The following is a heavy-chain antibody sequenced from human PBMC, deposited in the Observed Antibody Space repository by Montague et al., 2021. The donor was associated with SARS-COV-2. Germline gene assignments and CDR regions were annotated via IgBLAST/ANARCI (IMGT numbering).Heavy chain of an antibody. Sequence: CAICGDSVSSNIATWNWIRQSPSRGLERLGRTYYRSKWYNDYAESVKSRITIDPNTSKHQFSLHLNSVTPEDTAVYYCARIPVGSKYYFDFWGQGTLVTVSS. J-gene: IGHJ4*02. CDR3: ARIPVGSKYYFDF. CDR1: GDSVSSNIAT. D-gene: IGHD2-2*01. CDR2: TYYRSKWYN. V-gene: IGHV6-1*01.